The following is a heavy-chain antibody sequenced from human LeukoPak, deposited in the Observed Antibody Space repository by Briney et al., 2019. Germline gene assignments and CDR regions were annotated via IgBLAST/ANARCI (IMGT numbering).Heavy chain of an antibody. CDR1: GFTFSRHW. CDR3: AKTRPLDSSSWSHGDY. V-gene: IGHV3-23*01. J-gene: IGHJ4*02. CDR2: ISGSGDST. D-gene: IGHD6-13*01. Sequence: GGSLRLSCAASGFTFSRHWMHRVRQAPGKGLEWVSAISGSGDSTYYGDSVKGRFTISRDNSKNTLYLQMNSLRAENTAVYYCAKTRPLDSSSWSHGDYWGQGTLVTVSS.